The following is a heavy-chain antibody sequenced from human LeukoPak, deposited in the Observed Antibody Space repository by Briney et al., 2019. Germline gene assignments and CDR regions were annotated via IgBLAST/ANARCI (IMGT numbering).Heavy chain of an antibody. Sequence: PGGSLRLSCAASGFTFSSYGMHWVRQAPGKGLEWVAVISYDGSNKYYADSVKGRFTISRDNSKNTLYLQMNSLRAEDTAVYYCAREGGGGYSYGQMAYWGQGTLVTVSS. J-gene: IGHJ4*02. CDR1: GFTFSSYG. CDR3: AREGGGGYSYGQMAY. V-gene: IGHV3-30*03. D-gene: IGHD5-18*01. CDR2: ISYDGSNK.